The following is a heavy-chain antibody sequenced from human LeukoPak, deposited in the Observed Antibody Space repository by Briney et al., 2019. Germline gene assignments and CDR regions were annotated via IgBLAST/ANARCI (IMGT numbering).Heavy chain of an antibody. CDR2: ISSSSSTI. CDR1: GFTFSSYS. D-gene: IGHD6-19*01. V-gene: IGHV3-48*01. J-gene: IGHJ4*02. Sequence: GGSLRLSCAASGFTFSSYSMNWVRQAPGKGLEWVSYISSSSSTIYYADSVKGRFTISRDNAKNSLYLQMYSLRAEDTAVYYCARDHIAVAGVDWGQGTLVTVSS. CDR3: ARDHIAVAGVD.